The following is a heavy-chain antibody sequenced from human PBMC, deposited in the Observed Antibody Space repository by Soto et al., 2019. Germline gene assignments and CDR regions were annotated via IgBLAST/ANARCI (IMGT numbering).Heavy chain of an antibody. Sequence: SVKVSCKSSGGTFSTYTLAWVRQAPGQGLEWVGGIIPIFGTANYPQKFKGRVTITADESTSTAYMELSRLRSDDTAVYYCARGVLLLRTRSLNWFDPWGQGTLVTVSS. J-gene: IGHJ5*02. CDR1: GGTFSTYT. CDR2: IIPIFGTA. V-gene: IGHV1-69*13. CDR3: ARGVLLLRTRSLNWFDP. D-gene: IGHD3-22*01.